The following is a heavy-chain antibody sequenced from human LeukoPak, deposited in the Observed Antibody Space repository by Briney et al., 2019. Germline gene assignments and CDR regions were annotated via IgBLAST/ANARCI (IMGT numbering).Heavy chain of an antibody. J-gene: IGHJ4*02. V-gene: IGHV3-72*01. D-gene: IGHD3-10*01. CDR2: SRNEAHSYSP. CDR1: GFTLRAHY. Sequence: RGSLRLSCAVSGFTLRAHYMDWVRQAPGKGLEWVGRSRNEAHSYSPHFAASVRGRASLSRAASSYSLHLQMNSLTTDDTAVYCWVAMIRGGGYGRQGILVGVSS. CDR3: VAMIRGGGY.